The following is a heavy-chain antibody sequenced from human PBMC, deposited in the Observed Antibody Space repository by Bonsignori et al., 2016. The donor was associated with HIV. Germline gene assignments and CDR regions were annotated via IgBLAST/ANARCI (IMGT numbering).Heavy chain of an antibody. J-gene: IGHJ4*02. D-gene: IGHD6-6*01. V-gene: IGHV3-48*03. Sequence: WIRQPPGKGLEWVSYISSSGSTIYYADSVKGRFTISRDNAKNSLYLQMNSLRAEDTAVYYCARVVRAPDSSSSDYWGQGTLVTVSS. CDR2: ISSSGSTI. CDR3: ARVVRAPDSSSSDY.